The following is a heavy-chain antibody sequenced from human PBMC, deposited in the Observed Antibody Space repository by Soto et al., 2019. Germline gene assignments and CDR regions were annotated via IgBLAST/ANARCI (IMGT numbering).Heavy chain of an antibody. D-gene: IGHD6-19*01. J-gene: IGHJ4*02. V-gene: IGHV3-21*01. Sequence: PGGSLRLSCAASGFTFSSYSMNWVRQAPGKGLEWVSSISSSSSYIYYADSVKGRFTISRDNAKNSLYLQMNSLRAEDTAVYYCARRVAGTQAYYFDYWGQGTLVTVSS. CDR2: ISSSSSYI. CDR1: GFTFSSYS. CDR3: ARRVAGTQAYYFDY.